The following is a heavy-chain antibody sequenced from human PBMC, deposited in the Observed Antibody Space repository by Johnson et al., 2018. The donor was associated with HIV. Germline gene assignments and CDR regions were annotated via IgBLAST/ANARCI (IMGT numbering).Heavy chain of an antibody. CDR1: GFTFDDYG. V-gene: IGHV3-20*04. D-gene: IGHD3-22*01. CDR3: TTDPSNYDSRVGGDDAFDI. CDR2: INWNGGST. J-gene: IGHJ3*02. Sequence: VQLVESGGGVVRPGGSLRLSCAASGFTFDDYGMSWVRQAPGKGLEWVSGINWNGGSTGYADSVKGRFTISRDNAKNSLYLQLNSLKTEDTAVYYCTTDPSNYDSRVGGDDAFDIWGQGTMVTVSS.